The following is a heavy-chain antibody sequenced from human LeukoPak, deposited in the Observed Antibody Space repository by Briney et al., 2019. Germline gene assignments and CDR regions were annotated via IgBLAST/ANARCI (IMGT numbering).Heavy chain of an antibody. V-gene: IGHV2-5*01. D-gene: IGHD2-2*01. CDR2: IYWNDDK. CDR1: GFSLSTSGVG. Sequence: SGPTLVNPTQTLTLTCTFSGFSLSTSGVGVGWIRQPPGKALEWLALIYWNDDKRYSPSLKSRLTIIKDTSKNQVVLTMTNMDPVDTATYYCAHDPLKGYCSTTTCWDGSGWFDPWGRGTLVTVSS. CDR3: AHDPLKGYCSTTTCWDGSGWFDP. J-gene: IGHJ5*02.